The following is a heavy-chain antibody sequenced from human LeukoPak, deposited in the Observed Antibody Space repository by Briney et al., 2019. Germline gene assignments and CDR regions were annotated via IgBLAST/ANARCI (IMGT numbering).Heavy chain of an antibody. J-gene: IGHJ3*02. V-gene: IGHV4-59*08. CDR1: GGSISSYY. D-gene: IGHD3-10*01. CDR2: IYYSGST. CDR3: ARSHGPMAPAHDAFDI. Sequence: SETLSLTCTVSGGSISSYYWSWIRQPPGNGLEWIGYIYYSGSTNYNPSLKSRVTISVDTSKNQFSLKLSSVTAADTAVYYCARSHGPMAPAHDAFDIWGQGTMVTVSS.